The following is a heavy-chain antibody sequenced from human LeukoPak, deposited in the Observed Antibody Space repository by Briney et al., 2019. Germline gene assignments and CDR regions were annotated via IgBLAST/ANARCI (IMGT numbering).Heavy chain of an antibody. V-gene: IGHV4-30-4*01. CDR2: IYYSGST. Sequence: SETLSLTCTVSGGSISSSNYYWNWIRQPPGKGLDWIWYIYYSGSTYYNRSLKSRVTMSVGTSKNQFSLKLSSVTAADTAVYYCAREIRGAFDYWGQGTLVTVSS. CDR1: GGSISSSNYY. J-gene: IGHJ4*02. D-gene: IGHD3-10*01. CDR3: AREIRGAFDY.